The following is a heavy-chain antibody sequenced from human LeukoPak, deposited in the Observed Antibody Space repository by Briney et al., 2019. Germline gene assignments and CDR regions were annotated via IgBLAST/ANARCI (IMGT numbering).Heavy chain of an antibody. CDR1: GFTVGSNY. J-gene: IGHJ5*01. Sequence: PGGSLRLSCAVSGFTVGSNYISWARQAPGKGLEWVSVIYSGGTRHYGDSVKDRFTISRDNSKNTVYLQMDSLRVEDTAVYYCARGLMWGFESWGQGTLVTVSS. CDR2: IYSGGTR. D-gene: IGHD2-8*01. V-gene: IGHV3-66*01. CDR3: ARGLMWGFES.